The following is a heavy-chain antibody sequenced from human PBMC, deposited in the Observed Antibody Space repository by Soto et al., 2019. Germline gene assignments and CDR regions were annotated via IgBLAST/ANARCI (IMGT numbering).Heavy chain of an antibody. Sequence: SETQSLTYSVSGGTISGYYWTWIRQPAGKGLEWIGRIYSSGNTKYNPSLQSRVTMSLDTSNNQFSLRLTSVTAADTAVYYCARGQRFSDWFDPWGQGTLVTVSS. J-gene: IGHJ5*02. CDR1: GGTISGYY. CDR3: ARGQRFSDWFDP. CDR2: IYSSGNT. D-gene: IGHD3-3*01. V-gene: IGHV4-4*07.